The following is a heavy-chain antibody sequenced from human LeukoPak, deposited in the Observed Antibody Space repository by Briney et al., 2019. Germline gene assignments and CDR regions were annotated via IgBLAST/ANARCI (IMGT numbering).Heavy chain of an antibody. V-gene: IGHV4-38-2*02. CDR2: IYHTGST. CDR1: GYSISRDYY. J-gene: IGHJ4*02. D-gene: IGHD3-3*01. CDR3: ARDQSQTIFGVVTPSFDF. Sequence: SETLSLTCTVSGYSISRDYYWGWIRQPPGQGLEWIGTIYHTGSTYYNPSLKSRVTISVDTSKNQFSLKLSSVTAADTAMYYCARDQSQTIFGVVTPSFDFWGQGTLATVSS.